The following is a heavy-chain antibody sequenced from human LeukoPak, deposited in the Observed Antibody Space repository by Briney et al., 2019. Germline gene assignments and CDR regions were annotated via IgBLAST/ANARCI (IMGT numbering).Heavy chain of an antibody. CDR2: IYTSGST. D-gene: IGHD3-3*01. CDR3: ARGVVLRFLEWLLFQPSSLLDY. V-gene: IGHV4-4*07. Sequence: SETLSLTCTVSGGSISSYYWSWIRQPAGKGLEWIGRIYTSGSTNYNPSLKSRVTMSVDTSKNQFSLKLSSVTAADTAVYYCARGVVLRFLEWLLFQPSSLLDYWGQGTLVTVSS. J-gene: IGHJ4*02. CDR1: GGSISSYY.